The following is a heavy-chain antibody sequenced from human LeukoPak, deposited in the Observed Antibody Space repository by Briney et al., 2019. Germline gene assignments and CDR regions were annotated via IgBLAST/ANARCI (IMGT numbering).Heavy chain of an antibody. V-gene: IGHV3-21*04. Sequence: PGGSLRLSCAASGFTFSSYSMNWVRQAPGKGLEWVSSISSSSSYIYYADSVKGRFTISRDNAKNSLYLQMNSLRAEDTAVYYCAKSIVATHQYFDYWGQGTLVTVSS. J-gene: IGHJ4*02. CDR1: GFTFSSYS. CDR2: ISSSSSYI. CDR3: AKSIVATHQYFDY. D-gene: IGHD5-12*01.